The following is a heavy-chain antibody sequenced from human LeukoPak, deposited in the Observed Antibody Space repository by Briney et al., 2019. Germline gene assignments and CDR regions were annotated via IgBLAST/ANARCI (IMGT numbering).Heavy chain of an antibody. D-gene: IGHD3-10*01. CDR2: IYYSGST. Sequence: SETLSLTCTVSGGSISSYYWSWIRQPPGKGLEWIGYIYYSGSTNYNPSLKSRVTISVDTSKNQFSLKLSSVTAADTAVYYCARERDGDDAFDIWGQGTMDTVSS. J-gene: IGHJ3*02. CDR1: GGSISSYY. V-gene: IGHV4-59*01. CDR3: ARERDGDDAFDI.